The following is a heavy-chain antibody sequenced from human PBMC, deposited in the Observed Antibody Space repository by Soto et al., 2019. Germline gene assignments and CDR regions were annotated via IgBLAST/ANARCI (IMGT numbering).Heavy chain of an antibody. CDR2: IYYSGST. V-gene: IGHV4-39*02. D-gene: IGHD1-1*01. CDR1: GGSISSSSYN. CDR3: ARDDWTTKSSGMDV. J-gene: IGHJ6*02. Sequence: SETLSLTCTVSGGSISSSSYNWGWIRQPPGKGLEWIGSIYYSGSTYYNPSLKSRVTISVDTSKNHFSLKLSFVTGADTAVYYCARDDWTTKSSGMDVWGQGTKVTVSS.